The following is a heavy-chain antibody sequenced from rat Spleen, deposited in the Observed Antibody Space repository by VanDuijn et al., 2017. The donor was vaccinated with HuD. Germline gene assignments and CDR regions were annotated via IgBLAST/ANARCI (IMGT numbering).Heavy chain of an antibody. Sequence: EVQLVESGGGLVQPGNSLKLSCAASGFTFSDYAMAWVRQSPKKGLAWVATISYDGSSTYYRDSVRGRFTISRDNAKSTLYLQMNSLRSEDTATYYCTRGNIGTTTHVMDAWGQGASVTVSS. CDR2: ISYDGSST. J-gene: IGHJ4*01. CDR1: GFTFSDYA. CDR3: TRGNIGTTTHVMDA. V-gene: IGHV5-17*01. D-gene: IGHD1-5*01.